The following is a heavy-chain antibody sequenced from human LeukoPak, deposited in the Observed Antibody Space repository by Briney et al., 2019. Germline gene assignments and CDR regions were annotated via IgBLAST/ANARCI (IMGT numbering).Heavy chain of an antibody. V-gene: IGHV3-11*01. CDR1: GFTFNDYY. Sequence: GGSLRLSCAASGFTFNDYYMNWIRQAPGKGLEWVSYISSSGSSIHYADSVKGRFTISRDNAKNSLFLQMNSLRAEDTAVYYCAKDSVARNGIYDAFDIWGQGTTVTVSS. D-gene: IGHD6-19*01. CDR2: ISSSGSSI. J-gene: IGHJ3*02. CDR3: AKDSVARNGIYDAFDI.